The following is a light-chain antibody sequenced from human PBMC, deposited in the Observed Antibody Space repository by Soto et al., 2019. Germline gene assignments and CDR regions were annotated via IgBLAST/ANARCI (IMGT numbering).Light chain of an antibody. Sequence: ETVLTQSPGTLSLSPGERASLSCRASYSVGRHLAWYQQKPGQAPRLLIYDASNRATGVPARFSGSGSVTDFHLSISSLEPEDFAVDYGQQRNNWPPATFGGGTKVDIK. CDR1: YSVGRH. V-gene: IGKV3-11*01. CDR2: DAS. J-gene: IGKJ4*01. CDR3: QQRNNWPPAT.